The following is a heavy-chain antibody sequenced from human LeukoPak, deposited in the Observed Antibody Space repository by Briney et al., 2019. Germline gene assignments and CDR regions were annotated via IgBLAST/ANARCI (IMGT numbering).Heavy chain of an antibody. D-gene: IGHD6-13*01. CDR3: AAYHRVSGSPDY. J-gene: IGHJ4*02. CDR1: GFTFSSYA. CDR2: ISWNSGSI. V-gene: IGHV3-9*03. Sequence: PGGSLRLSCAASGFTFSSYAMNWVRQAPGKGLEWVSGISWNSGSIGYADSVKGRFTISRDNAKNSLYLQMNSLRAEDMALYYCAAYHRVSGSPDYWGQGTLVTVSS.